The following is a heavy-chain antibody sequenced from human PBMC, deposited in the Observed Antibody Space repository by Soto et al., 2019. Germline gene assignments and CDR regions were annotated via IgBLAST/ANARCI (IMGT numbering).Heavy chain of an antibody. J-gene: IGHJ4*02. D-gene: IGHD3-16*01. CDR1: GGSTSSDSY. CDR3: AREGGESSDGLYYFDS. CDR2: IYYSGNT. Sequence: SETLSLTCTVSGGSTSSDSYWSWIRQPPGKGLEWIGHIYYSGNTDYNPSLKSRLAISIDTSKNQFSLKLSSVTAADTAVYFCAREGGESSDGLYYFDSWGQGSLVTVSS. V-gene: IGHV4-30-4*01.